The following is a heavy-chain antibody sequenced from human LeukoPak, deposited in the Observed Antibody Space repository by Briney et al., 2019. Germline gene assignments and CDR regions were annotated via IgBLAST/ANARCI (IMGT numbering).Heavy chain of an antibody. D-gene: IGHD6-19*01. J-gene: IGHJ3*02. V-gene: IGHV3-23*01. CDR2: ISVSGGST. CDR3: AKIGWDDAFDI. Sequence: GGSLRLSCAASGFTFSIYAVSWVRQAPGKGLEWVSSISVSGGSTYYADSVKGRFTISRDNSKNTLYLQMNSLRVEDTAVYYCAKIGWDDAFDIWGQGTMVTVSS. CDR1: GFTFSIYA.